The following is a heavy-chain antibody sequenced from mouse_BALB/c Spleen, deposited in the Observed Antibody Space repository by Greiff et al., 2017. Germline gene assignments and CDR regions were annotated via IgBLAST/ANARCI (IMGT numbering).Heavy chain of an antibody. J-gene: IGHJ4*01. V-gene: IGHV5-6*01. CDR1: GFTFSSYG. CDR2: ISSGGSYT. CDR3: ARQDQRGAMDY. Sequence: EVMLVESGGDLVKPGGSLKLSCAASGFTFSSYGMSWVRQTPDKRLEWVATISSGGSYTYYPDSVKGRFTISRDNAKNTLYLQMSSLKSEDTAMYYCARQDQRGAMDYWGQGTSVTVSS.